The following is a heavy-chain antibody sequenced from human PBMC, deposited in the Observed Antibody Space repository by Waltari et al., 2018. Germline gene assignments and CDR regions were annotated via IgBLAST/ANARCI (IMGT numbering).Heavy chain of an antibody. V-gene: IGHV4-38-2*01. D-gene: IGHD3-22*01. Sequence: QVQLQESGPGLVKPSETLSLTCAVSGYSISSGYYWGWIRQPPGKGLEWIGSIYHSGSTYYNPSLKSRVTISVDTSKNQCSLKLSSVTAADTAVYYCARSVGSSGYSDYWGQGTLVTVSS. CDR1: GYSISSGYY. CDR3: ARSVGSSGYSDY. CDR2: IYHSGST. J-gene: IGHJ4*02.